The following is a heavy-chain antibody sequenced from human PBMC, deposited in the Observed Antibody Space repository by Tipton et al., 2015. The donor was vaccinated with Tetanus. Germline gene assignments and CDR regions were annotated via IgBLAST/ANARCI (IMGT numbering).Heavy chain of an antibody. D-gene: IGHD6-19*01. CDR3: ARPIKQWLVPVDP. Sequence: TLSLTCTVSGGSMSTYYWSWIRQPPGKGLEWIGYVYYTGSTDYNPSLKSRVTISVDTSKSQFSLRLTSVTAADTAVYYCARPIKQWLVPVDPWGQGTLVTVSS. J-gene: IGHJ5*02. CDR1: GGSMSTYY. CDR2: VYYTGST. V-gene: IGHV4-59*12.